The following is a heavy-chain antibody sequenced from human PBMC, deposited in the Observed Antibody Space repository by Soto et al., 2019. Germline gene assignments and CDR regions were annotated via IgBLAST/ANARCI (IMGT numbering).Heavy chain of an antibody. J-gene: IGHJ2*01. Sequence: QVQLQQWGAGLLKPSETLSLTCAVYGGSFSDYYWSWIRQPPGKGLEWIGEIHHSGGTNYNPSLKSRVTISVDTSKNQFSLKLSSVTAADTAVYYCARVRRIRSYWYFDLWGRGTLVTVSS. CDR3: ARVRRIRSYWYFDL. D-gene: IGHD3-10*01. CDR2: IHHSGGT. CDR1: GGSFSDYY. V-gene: IGHV4-34*01.